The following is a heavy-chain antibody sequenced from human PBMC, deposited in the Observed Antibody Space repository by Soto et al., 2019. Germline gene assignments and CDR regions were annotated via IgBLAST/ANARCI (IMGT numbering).Heavy chain of an antibody. CDR3: ARDPIAAAATGAFDI. Sequence: PGGSLRLSCEASVFIFSSYWMTWVRQAPGKGLEWVANIKQNGGSTYYVDSVKGRFSISRDNSKNTLYLQMNSLRAEDTAVYYCARDPIAAAATGAFDIWGQGTMVTVSS. J-gene: IGHJ3*02. CDR2: IKQNGGST. D-gene: IGHD6-13*01. V-gene: IGHV3-7*03. CDR1: VFIFSSYW.